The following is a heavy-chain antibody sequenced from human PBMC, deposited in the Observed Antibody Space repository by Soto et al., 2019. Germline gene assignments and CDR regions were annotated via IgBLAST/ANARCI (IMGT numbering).Heavy chain of an antibody. CDR1: FTSYD. CDR2: MNPNSGNT. J-gene: IGHJ6*02. CDR3: ARGPGSSDWRFSYYYMDV. Sequence: QVQLVQSGAEVKKPGASVKVSCTFTSYDINWVRQATGQGLEWMGWMNPNSGNTRYAQKFQGRVTMTRNTSNFTAYMELSSLRSEDTAVYYCARGPGSSDWRFSYYYMDVWGQGTTVNVAS. D-gene: IGHD6-19*01. V-gene: IGHV1-8*01.